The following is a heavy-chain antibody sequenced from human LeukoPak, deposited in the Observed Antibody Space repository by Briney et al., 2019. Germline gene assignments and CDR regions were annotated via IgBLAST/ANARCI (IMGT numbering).Heavy chain of an antibody. CDR2: ISSSRTYI. Sequence: GGSLRLSCAASDFTFSAYTMNWIRLAPGQGLKWFSSISSSRTYIYYAGSVKGRFTISRDNAKNSLYLQMNSLRAEDTALYFCARDSDYGDYFDHWGQGTLVTVSS. D-gene: IGHD4-17*01. J-gene: IGHJ4*02. CDR1: DFTFSAYT. V-gene: IGHV3-21*06. CDR3: ARDSDYGDYFDH.